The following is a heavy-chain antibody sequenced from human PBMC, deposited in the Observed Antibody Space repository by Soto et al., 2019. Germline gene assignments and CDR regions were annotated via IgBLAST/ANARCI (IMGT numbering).Heavy chain of an antibody. D-gene: IGHD6-13*01. CDR3: ARAIAAAGKFRFDP. Sequence: SVKVSCKASGGTFSSYAISWVRQAPGQGLEWMGGIIPIFGTANYARKFQGRVTITADESTSTAYMELSSLRSEDTAVYYCARAIAAAGKFRFDPWGQGTLVSVSS. CDR1: GGTFSSYA. CDR2: IIPIFGTA. V-gene: IGHV1-69*13. J-gene: IGHJ5*02.